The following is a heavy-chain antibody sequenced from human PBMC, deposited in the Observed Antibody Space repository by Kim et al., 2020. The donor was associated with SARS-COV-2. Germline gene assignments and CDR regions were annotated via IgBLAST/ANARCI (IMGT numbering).Heavy chain of an antibody. CDR3: AKDNYSNYGIDY. CDR1: GFTFSSYG. Sequence: GGSLRLSCAASGFTFSSYGMHWVRQAPGKGLEWVAVISYDGSNKYYADSVKGRFTISRDNSKNTLYLQMNSLRAEDTAVYYCAKDNYSNYGIDYWGQGTL. D-gene: IGHD4-4*01. V-gene: IGHV3-30*18. J-gene: IGHJ4*02. CDR2: ISYDGSNK.